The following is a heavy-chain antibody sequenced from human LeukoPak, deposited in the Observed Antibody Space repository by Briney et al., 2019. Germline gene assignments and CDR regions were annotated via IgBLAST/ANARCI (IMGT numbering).Heavy chain of an antibody. D-gene: IGHD2-2*01. V-gene: IGHV3-33*01. CDR3: ARGHRQVVVVPAAPYGMDV. CDR2: IWYDGSNK. CDR1: GLTFSSYG. J-gene: IGHJ6*02. Sequence: GRSLRLSCAASGLTFSSYGMHWVRQAPGKGLEWVAVIWYDGSNKYYADSVKGRFTISRDNSKNTLYLQMNRLRAEDTAVYYCARGHRQVVVVPAAPYGMDVWGQGTTVTVSS.